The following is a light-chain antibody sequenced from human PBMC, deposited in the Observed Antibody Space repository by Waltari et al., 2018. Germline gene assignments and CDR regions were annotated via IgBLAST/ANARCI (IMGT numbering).Light chain of an antibody. CDR2: DVS. J-gene: IGKJ2*01. V-gene: IGKV1-5*01. CDR3: QQYESHSPNI. CDR1: QSVGRW. Sequence: DIQMTQSPSTLSASVGDRVTITCRASQSVGRWLAWYQQKPGTAPKFLVYDVSTLESGVSSRFSGSGSGTEFTLTISSLQPDDFATYYCQQYESHSPNIFGQGTKLEIK.